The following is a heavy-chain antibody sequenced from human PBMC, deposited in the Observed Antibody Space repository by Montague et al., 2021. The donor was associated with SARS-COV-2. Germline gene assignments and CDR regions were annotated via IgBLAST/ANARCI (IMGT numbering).Heavy chain of an antibody. CDR1: GFIFSSSA. Sequence: SLRLSCAASGFIFSSSAMSWVRQAPGKGPEWVSAVRSSGGSPNYADSVKGRFTIYRDNSNNMLYLQMNGLRAEDTAVYYCAKDMWDLYYFDYWGQGTLVTVSS. D-gene: IGHD1-26*01. CDR2: VRSSGGSP. CDR3: AKDMWDLYYFDY. J-gene: IGHJ4*02. V-gene: IGHV3-23*01.